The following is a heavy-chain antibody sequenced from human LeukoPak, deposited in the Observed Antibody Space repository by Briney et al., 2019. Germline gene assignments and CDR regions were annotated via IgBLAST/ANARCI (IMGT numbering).Heavy chain of an antibody. J-gene: IGHJ4*02. CDR1: GFTFSNYE. D-gene: IGHD6-6*01. CDR2: ISSSGSDI. CDR3: ARRIAGRRVDYFDY. Sequence: GGSLRLSCAASGFTFSNYEMHWVRQAPGKGLEWVSYISSSGSDIYYADSVKGRFTISRDNAKNSLYLQMNSLRVEDTAVYYCARRIAGRRVDYFDYWGQGTLVTVSS. V-gene: IGHV3-48*03.